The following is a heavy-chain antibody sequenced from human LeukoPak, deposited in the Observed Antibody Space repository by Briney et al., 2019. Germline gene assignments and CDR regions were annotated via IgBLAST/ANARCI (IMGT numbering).Heavy chain of an antibody. J-gene: IGHJ4*02. CDR1: GYTFTGYY. CDR3: ARTNILLPNYFDY. D-gene: IGHD3-10*01. Sequence: GASVKVSCKASGYTFTGYYMHWVRQAPGQGLEWMGWISAYNGNTNYAQKLQGRVTMTTDTSTSTAYMELRSLRSDDTAVYYCARTNILLPNYFDYWGQGTLVTVSS. CDR2: ISAYNGNT. V-gene: IGHV1-18*04.